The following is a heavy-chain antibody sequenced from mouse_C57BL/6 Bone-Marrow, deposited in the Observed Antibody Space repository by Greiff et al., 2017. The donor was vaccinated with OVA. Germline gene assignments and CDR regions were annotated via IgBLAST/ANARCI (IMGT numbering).Heavy chain of an antibody. CDR2: INPNNGGT. CDR3: ARGGRWLLLHAMDY. J-gene: IGHJ4*01. Sequence: VQLQQSGPELVKPGASVKISCKASGYTFTDYYMNWVKQSHGKSLEWIGDINPNNGGTSYNQKFKGKATLTVDKSSSTAYMELRSLTSEDSAVYYCARGGRWLLLHAMDYWGQGTSVTVSS. D-gene: IGHD2-3*01. CDR1: GYTFTDYY. V-gene: IGHV1-26*01.